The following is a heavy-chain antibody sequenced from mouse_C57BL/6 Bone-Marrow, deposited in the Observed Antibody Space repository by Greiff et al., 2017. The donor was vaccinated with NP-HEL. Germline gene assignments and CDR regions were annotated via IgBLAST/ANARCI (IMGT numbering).Heavy chain of an antibody. Sequence: QVQLQQPGAELVKPGASVKMSCKASGYTFTSYWITWVKQRPGQGLGWIGDIYPGSGSTNYNEKFKSKATLTVATSSSPAYMPLSSLTSEDSAVYYCARGNYYRGSMDYWGQGTSVTVSS. CDR2: IYPGSGST. D-gene: IGHD2-14*01. V-gene: IGHV1-55*01. CDR1: GYTFTSYW. CDR3: ARGNYYRGSMDY. J-gene: IGHJ4*01.